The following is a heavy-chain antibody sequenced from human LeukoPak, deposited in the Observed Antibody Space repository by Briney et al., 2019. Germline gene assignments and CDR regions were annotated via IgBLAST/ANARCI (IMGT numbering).Heavy chain of an antibody. CDR2: IHYTGRT. V-gene: IGHV4-59*12. Sequence: SETLSLTCTVSGGSIGRNSWNWIRQAPGKGLAWIGNIHYTGRTNYSPSLESRVTISLHTSKNQFSLRMNSVTAADTAVYYCAREAASSSSGEIDFWGQGTLVSVSS. CDR3: AREAASSSSGEIDF. D-gene: IGHD7-27*01. CDR1: GGSIGRNS. J-gene: IGHJ4*02.